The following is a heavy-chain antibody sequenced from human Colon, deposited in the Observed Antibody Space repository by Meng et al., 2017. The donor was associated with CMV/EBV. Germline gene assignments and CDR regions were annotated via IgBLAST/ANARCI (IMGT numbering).Heavy chain of an antibody. J-gene: IGHJ4*02. CDR1: GISFKSYA. Sequence: GGSLRLSCAFSGISFKSYAMSWVRQAPGQGLEWVAVISSAGDEIYYADSVKCRFIVSRDNAKNTLFLQINGLGAEDTAVYYCAKNLFVPPGIMSVFAPNDYWGQGTLVTVSS. V-gene: IGHV3-23*01. CDR3: AKNLFVPPGIMSVFAPNDY. CDR2: ISSAGDEI. D-gene: IGHD1-14*01.